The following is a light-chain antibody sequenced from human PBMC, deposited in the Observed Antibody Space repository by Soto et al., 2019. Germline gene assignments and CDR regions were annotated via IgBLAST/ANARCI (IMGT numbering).Light chain of an antibody. CDR2: EVS. V-gene: IGLV2-23*02. CDR1: SSDVGSYNL. Sequence: QSVRTQAASVSGSPGQSISISCTGTSSDVGSYNLVSWYQQHPGKAPKLMIYEVSKRPSGVSNRFSGSKSGNTASLTISGLQAEDEADYYCCSYAGSSTLVFGTGTKVTVL. CDR3: CSYAGSSTLV. J-gene: IGLJ1*01.